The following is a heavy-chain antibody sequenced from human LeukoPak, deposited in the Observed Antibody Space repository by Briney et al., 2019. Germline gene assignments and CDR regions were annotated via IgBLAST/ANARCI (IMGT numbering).Heavy chain of an antibody. CDR1: GYTFTSYD. Sequence: ASVKVSCKASGYTFTSYDINWVRQATGQGLEWMGWMNPNSGNTGYAQKFQGRVTMTRNTSISTAYMELSSLRSEDTAVYYCANLFVGDYGVDDGDAFDIWGQGTMVTVSS. CDR3: ANLFVGDYGVDDGDAFDI. V-gene: IGHV1-8*01. CDR2: MNPNSGNT. J-gene: IGHJ3*02. D-gene: IGHD4-17*01.